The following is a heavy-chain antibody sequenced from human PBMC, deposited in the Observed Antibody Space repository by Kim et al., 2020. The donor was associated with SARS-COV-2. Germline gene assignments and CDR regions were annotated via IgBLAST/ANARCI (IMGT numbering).Heavy chain of an antibody. D-gene: IGHD3-10*01. Sequence: KGRCTISRDNAKNSLYLRMNSLRAEDTAVYDCARVDYYGSGSYRAYYFDYWGQGTLVTVSS. J-gene: IGHJ4*02. V-gene: IGHV3-11*05. CDR3: ARVDYYGSGSYRAYYFDY.